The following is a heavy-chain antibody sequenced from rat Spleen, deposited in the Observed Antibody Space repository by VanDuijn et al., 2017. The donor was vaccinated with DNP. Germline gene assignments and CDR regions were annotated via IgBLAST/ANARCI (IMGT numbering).Heavy chain of an antibody. J-gene: IGHJ1*01. CDR1: GYSITSNY. Sequence: EVQLQESGPGLVKPSQSLSLTCSVTGYSITSNYWAWIRQFPGNKMEWIGYISYNGFTSYNPSLKRRISITRDTSKNQFFLHLNSVTTEDTATYYCGRGLNYGGYIYSWYFDFWGPGTMVTVSS. V-gene: IGHV3-1*01. CDR2: ISYNGFT. CDR3: GRGLNYGGYIYSWYFDF. D-gene: IGHD1-11*01.